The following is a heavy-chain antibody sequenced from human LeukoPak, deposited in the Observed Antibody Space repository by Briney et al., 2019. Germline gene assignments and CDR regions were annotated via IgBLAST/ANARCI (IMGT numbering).Heavy chain of an antibody. Sequence: GGSLRLSCAASGFTVSSNYMSWVRQAPGKGLEWVSVIYSGGSTYYADSVKGRFTISRDNSKNTLYLQMNSLRAEDTAVYYCTTANRGYCSGGSCLDYWGQGTLVTVSS. J-gene: IGHJ4*02. CDR2: IYSGGST. CDR1: GFTVSSNY. D-gene: IGHD2-15*01. CDR3: TTANRGYCSGGSCLDY. V-gene: IGHV3-66*02.